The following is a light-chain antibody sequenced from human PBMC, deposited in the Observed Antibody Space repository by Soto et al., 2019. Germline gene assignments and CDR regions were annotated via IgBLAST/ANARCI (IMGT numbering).Light chain of an antibody. CDR2: GAS. CDR1: QSVSSNH. Sequence: EIVLTQSPGTLSLSPGERATLSCRASQSVSSNHLVWYQQKPGQAPRLLIYGASSRASDIPDRFSGSGSGTDFTLTISRLEPEDFAVYYCQQYGGSPPYTFGQGTNLEIK. CDR3: QQYGGSPPYT. V-gene: IGKV3-20*01. J-gene: IGKJ2*01.